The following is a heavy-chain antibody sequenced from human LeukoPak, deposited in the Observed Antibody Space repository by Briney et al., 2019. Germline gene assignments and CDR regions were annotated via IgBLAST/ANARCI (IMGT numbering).Heavy chain of an antibody. CDR2: TYYRSKWYN. CDR1: VDSVSSNSAA. J-gene: IGHJ4*02. CDR3: ARNLGEYSGSYFALDY. D-gene: IGHD1-26*01. Sequence: SQTLSLTCAISVDSVSSNSAAWNWIRQSPSRGLEWLGRTYYRSKWYNDYAVSVKSRITINPDTSKNQFSLQLNPVTPEDTAVYYCARNLGEYSGSYFALDYWGQGTLVTVSS. V-gene: IGHV6-1*01.